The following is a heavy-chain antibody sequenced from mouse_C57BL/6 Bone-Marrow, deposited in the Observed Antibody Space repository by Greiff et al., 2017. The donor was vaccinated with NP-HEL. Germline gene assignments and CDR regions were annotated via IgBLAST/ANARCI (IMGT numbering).Heavy chain of an antibody. J-gene: IGHJ3*01. V-gene: IGHV1-9*01. CDR1: GYTFTGYW. CDR2: ILPGSGST. D-gene: IGHD4-1*01. CDR3: ARLGWFAY. Sequence: QVHVKQSGPELVKPGASVKMSCKASGYTFTGYWIEWVKQRPGHGLEWIGEILPGSGSTNYNEKFKGKATFTADTSSNTAYMQLSSLTTEDSAIYYCARLGWFAYWGQGTLVTVSA.